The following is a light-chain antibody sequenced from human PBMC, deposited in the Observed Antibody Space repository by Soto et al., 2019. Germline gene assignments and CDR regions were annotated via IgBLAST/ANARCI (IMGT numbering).Light chain of an antibody. V-gene: IGKV1-5*03. CDR1: QTISSW. CDR3: QQYNSYRT. Sequence: DIQMNQSPSRVCASVGERVTITCRASQTISSWLAWYQQKPGKGPKLLIYKASTLKSGVPSRFSGSGSGTEFTLTISSLQPDDFATYYCQQYNSYRTFGQGTKVDIK. CDR2: KAS. J-gene: IGKJ1*01.